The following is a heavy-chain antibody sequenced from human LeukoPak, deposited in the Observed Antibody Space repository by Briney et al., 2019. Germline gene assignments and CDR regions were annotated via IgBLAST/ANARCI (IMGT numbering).Heavy chain of an antibody. CDR1: GFTFSSYA. CDR2: ISGSGGST. CDR3: AKVPWLQFWIEYYFDY. V-gene: IGHV3-23*01. J-gene: IGHJ4*02. D-gene: IGHD5-24*01. Sequence: PGGSLRLSCAASGFTFSSYAMSWVRQAPGKGLEWVSAISGSGGSTYYADSVKGRFTISRDNSKNTLYLQMNSLRAEDTAVYYCAKVPWLQFWIEYYFDYWGQGTLVTVSS.